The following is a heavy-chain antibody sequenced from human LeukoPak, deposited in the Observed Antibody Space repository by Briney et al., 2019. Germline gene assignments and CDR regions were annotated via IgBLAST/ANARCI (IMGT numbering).Heavy chain of an antibody. Sequence: SETLSLTCTVSGGSVTSYYWSWIRQPPGKGLEWIGYSYYSGSTKYSPSLESRVTISLDTSKNQFSLRLSSVTAADTAVYYCAGGILTGYYYPDYWGQGTLVTVSS. CDR2: SYYSGST. V-gene: IGHV4-59*02. J-gene: IGHJ4*02. D-gene: IGHD3-9*01. CDR3: AGGILTGYYYPDY. CDR1: GGSVTSYY.